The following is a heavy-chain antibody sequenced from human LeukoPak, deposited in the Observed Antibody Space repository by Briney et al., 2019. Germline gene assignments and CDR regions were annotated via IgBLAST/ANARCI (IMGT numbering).Heavy chain of an antibody. CDR1: GYTFASYY. D-gene: IGHD3-9*01. CDR3: ARAHILTGYDY. J-gene: IGHJ4*02. CDR2: INPSGGST. V-gene: IGHV1-46*01. Sequence: ASVKVSCKAPGYTFASYYMHWVRQAPGQGLEWMGIINPSGGSTSYAQKFQGRVTMTRDTSTSTVYMELSSLRSEDTAVYYCARAHILTGYDYWGQGTLVTVSS.